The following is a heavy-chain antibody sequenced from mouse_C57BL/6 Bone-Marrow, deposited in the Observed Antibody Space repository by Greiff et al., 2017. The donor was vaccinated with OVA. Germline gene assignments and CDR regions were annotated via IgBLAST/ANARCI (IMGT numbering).Heavy chain of an antibody. D-gene: IGHD2-9*01. Sequence: EVKLMESGAELVRPGASVKLSCTASGFNIKDDYMHWVKQRPEQGLEWIGWIDPENGDTEYASKFQGKATITADTSSNTAYLQLSSLTSEDTAVYYCTTSYYGYDGAYWGQGTLVTVSA. V-gene: IGHV14-4*01. CDR2: IDPENGDT. CDR3: TTSYYGYDGAY. J-gene: IGHJ3*01. CDR1: GFNIKDDY.